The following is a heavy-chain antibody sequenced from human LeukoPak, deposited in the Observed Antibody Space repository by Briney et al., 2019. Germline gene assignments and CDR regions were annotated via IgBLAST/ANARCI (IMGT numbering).Heavy chain of an antibody. CDR2: ISWNSGSI. V-gene: IGHV3-9*01. Sequence: PGRSLRLSCAASGFTFDDYAMHWVRQAPGKGLEWVSGISWNSGSIGYVDSVKGRFTISRDNAKNSLYLQMNSLRAEDTAIYYCTRVGYIDEGIDYWGQGTLVTVSS. CDR1: GFTFDDYA. CDR3: TRVGYIDEGIDY. J-gene: IGHJ4*02. D-gene: IGHD5-24*01.